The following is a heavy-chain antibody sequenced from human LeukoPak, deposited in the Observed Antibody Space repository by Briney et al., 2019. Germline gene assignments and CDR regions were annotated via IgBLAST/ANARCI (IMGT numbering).Heavy chain of an antibody. CDR2: INPTSGDT. V-gene: IGHV1-2*06. D-gene: IGHD3/OR15-3a*01. CDR1: GNTFSVYY. J-gene: IGHJ3*02. Sequence: ASVKVSCRASGNTFSVYYMHWVRQAPGQGLEWMGRINPTSGDTDYAQNFQGRVTMTRDTSITTAYMELSRLRSDDTALYYCARAGWTDAFDILCQGTRVTVSS. CDR3: ARAGWTDAFDI.